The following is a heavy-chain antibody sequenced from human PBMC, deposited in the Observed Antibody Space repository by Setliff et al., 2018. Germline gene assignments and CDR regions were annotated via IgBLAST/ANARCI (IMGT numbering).Heavy chain of an antibody. V-gene: IGHV1-8*01. CDR1: GYTFTSYD. J-gene: IGHJ6*02. CDR3: ARDRPSSSGWYTYYYYGMDV. CDR2: MNPNSGNT. D-gene: IGHD6-19*01. Sequence: ASVKVSCKASGYTFTSYDINWVRQATGQGLEWMGWMNPNSGNTGYAQKLQGRVTMSTDTSTNTAYMELRSLRSDDTAVYYCARDRPSSSGWYTYYYYGMDVWGQGTTVTVSS.